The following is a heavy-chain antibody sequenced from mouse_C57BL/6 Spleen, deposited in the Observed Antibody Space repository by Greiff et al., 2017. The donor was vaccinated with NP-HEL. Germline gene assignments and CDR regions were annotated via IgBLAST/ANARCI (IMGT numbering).Heavy chain of an antibody. CDR3: ARDHYGYAMDY. V-gene: IGHV3-6*01. D-gene: IGHD1-1*02. CDR1: GYSITSGYY. Sequence: EVKLMESGPGLVKPSQSLSLTCSVTGYSITSGYYWNWIRQFPGNKLEWMGYISYDGSNNYNPSLKNRISITRDTSKNQFFLKLNSVTTEDTATYYCARDHYGYAMDYWGQGTSVTVSS. CDR2: ISYDGSN. J-gene: IGHJ4*01.